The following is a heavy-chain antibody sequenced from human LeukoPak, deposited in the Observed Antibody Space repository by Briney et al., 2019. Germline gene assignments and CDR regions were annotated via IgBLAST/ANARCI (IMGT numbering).Heavy chain of an antibody. J-gene: IGHJ4*02. V-gene: IGHV1-18*01. CDR3: ATVSRRVWFHY. CDR2: ISAYNGNT. D-gene: IGHD3-10*01. CDR1: GYTFTSYG. Sequence: ASVKVSCKASGYTFTSYGISWVRQAPGQGLEWMGWISAYNGNTIYAQKFQGRVTMTEDTSTDTAYMELSSLRSEDTAVYYCATVSRRVWFHYWGQGTLVTVSS.